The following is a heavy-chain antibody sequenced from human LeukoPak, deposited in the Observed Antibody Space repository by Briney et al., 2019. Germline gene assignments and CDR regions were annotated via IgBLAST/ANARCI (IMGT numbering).Heavy chain of an antibody. CDR3: ARVPEQWLVGLWFDP. Sequence: SVKVSCKASGYTFTSYDINWVRQATGQGLEWMGWMNPNSGNTGYAQKFQGRVTMTRNTSISTAYMELSSLRSEDTAVYYCARVPEQWLVGLWFDPWGQGTLVTVSS. D-gene: IGHD6-19*01. CDR2: MNPNSGNT. J-gene: IGHJ5*02. V-gene: IGHV1-8*01. CDR1: GYTFTSYD.